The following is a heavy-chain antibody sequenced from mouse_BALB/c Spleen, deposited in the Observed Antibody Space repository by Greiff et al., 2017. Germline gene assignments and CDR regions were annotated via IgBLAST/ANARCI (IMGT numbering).Heavy chain of an antibody. D-gene: IGHD1-3*01. V-gene: IGHV1-69*01. CDR1: GYTFTDYW. J-gene: IGHJ1*01. CDR2: IDISDSYT. CDR3: ARSNSGNSVDCDV. Sequence: VQLQQPGAELVMPGASVKMSCKASGYTFTDYWMHWVKQRPGQGLEWIGAIDISDSYTNYNQKFKGKATLTVDESSNTAYMQLSSLTSEDSAVYYCARSNSGNSVDCDVWGAGTTVTVSS.